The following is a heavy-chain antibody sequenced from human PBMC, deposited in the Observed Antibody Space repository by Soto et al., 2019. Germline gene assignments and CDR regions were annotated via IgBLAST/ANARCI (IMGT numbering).Heavy chain of an antibody. CDR3: ARLEVSCSSTSCYTGNWFDP. CDR2: IYHSGST. Sequence: PSETLSLTCAGSGYSISSGYYWGWIRQPPGKGLEWIGSIYHSGSTYYNPSLKSRVTISVDTSKNQFSLKLNSVTAADTAVYYCARLEVSCSSTSCYTGNWFDPWGQGTLVTVSS. CDR1: GYSISSGYY. V-gene: IGHV4-38-2*01. D-gene: IGHD2-2*02. J-gene: IGHJ5*02.